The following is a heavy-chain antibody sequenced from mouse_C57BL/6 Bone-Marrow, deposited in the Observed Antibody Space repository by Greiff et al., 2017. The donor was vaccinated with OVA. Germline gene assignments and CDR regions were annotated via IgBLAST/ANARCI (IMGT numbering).Heavy chain of an antibody. J-gene: IGHJ3*01. V-gene: IGHV5-12*01. Sequence: EVNVVESGGGLVQPGGSLKLSCAASGFTFSDYYMYWVRQTPEKRLEWVAYISNGGGSTYYPDTVKGRFTISRDNAKNTLYLQMSRLKSEDTARYYCASHEAMRNVYDVSWFAYWGQGTLVTVSA. CDR1: GFTFSDYY. CDR3: ASHEAMRNVYDVSWFAY. D-gene: IGHD2-2*01. CDR2: ISNGGGST.